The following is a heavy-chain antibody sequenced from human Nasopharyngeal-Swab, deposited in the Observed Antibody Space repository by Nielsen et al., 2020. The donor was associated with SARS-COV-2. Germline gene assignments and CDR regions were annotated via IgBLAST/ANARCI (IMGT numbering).Heavy chain of an antibody. CDR3: AREHPIVGGHDAFDM. J-gene: IGHJ3*02. CDR2: INPNGGST. D-gene: IGHD1-26*01. CDR1: GYTFTSYY. Sequence: ASVNVSCKASGYTFTSYYMHWVRQAPGQGLEWMGIINPNGGSTSYARKFQGRVTMTRDTSTMTVYMELSSLRSEDTAVYYCAREHPIVGGHDAFDMWGQGTMVTVSS. V-gene: IGHV1-46*01.